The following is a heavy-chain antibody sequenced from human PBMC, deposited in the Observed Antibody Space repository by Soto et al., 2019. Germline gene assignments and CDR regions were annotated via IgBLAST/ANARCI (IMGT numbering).Heavy chain of an antibody. D-gene: IGHD3-9*01. Sequence: SETLSLTCAVYGGSFSGYYWSWIRQPPGKGLEGMGEINHSGRTNYNPSLKNRGTISVDTSKNQFSLKLSSVPAADTAVYYCARGDMDYDILTGYYEYYYYYGMDVWGQGTTVTVSS. CDR3: ARGDMDYDILTGYYEYYYYYGMDV. J-gene: IGHJ6*02. V-gene: IGHV4-34*01. CDR2: INHSGRT. CDR1: GGSFSGYY.